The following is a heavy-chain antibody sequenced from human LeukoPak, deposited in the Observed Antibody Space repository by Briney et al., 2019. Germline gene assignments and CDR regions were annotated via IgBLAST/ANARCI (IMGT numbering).Heavy chain of an antibody. Sequence: GGSLRLSCAASGFTFRNYAMSWVRQAPGKGLEWVSAISGSGGSTYYADSVKGRSTISRDNSKNTLYLQMNSLRAEDTAVYYCALTSNYYDSSGYDYWGQGTLVTVSS. CDR2: ISGSGGST. V-gene: IGHV3-23*01. CDR1: GFTFRNYA. J-gene: IGHJ4*02. D-gene: IGHD3-22*01. CDR3: ALTSNYYDSSGYDY.